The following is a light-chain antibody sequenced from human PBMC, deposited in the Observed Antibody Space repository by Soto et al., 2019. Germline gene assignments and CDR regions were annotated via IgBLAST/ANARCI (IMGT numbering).Light chain of an antibody. V-gene: IGLV6-57*02. J-gene: IGLJ3*02. Sequence: NFMLTQPHSVSESPGKTITISCTGSSGSIANNYVQWYQQRPGSAPTTVIYEDQQRPSGVPDRFSGSIDSSSNSASLAISGLQPEDEADYYCAAWDDRLSVWLFGGGTKVTVL. CDR1: SGSIANNY. CDR2: EDQ. CDR3: AAWDDRLSVWL.